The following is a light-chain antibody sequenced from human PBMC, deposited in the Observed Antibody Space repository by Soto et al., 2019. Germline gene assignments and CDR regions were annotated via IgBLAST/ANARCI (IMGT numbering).Light chain of an antibody. V-gene: IGKV4-1*01. CDR2: WAS. Sequence: DIVMTQSPDSLAVSLGERATINCKSSQSVLYSSNNKNYLAWYQQKPGQPPKLLIYWASTRASGVPDRFSGSGSGTDFTLTISSLQAEDLAVYYCQQYYSTPYTFGQGTKLEIK. J-gene: IGKJ2*01. CDR1: QSVLYSSNNKNY. CDR3: QQYYSTPYT.